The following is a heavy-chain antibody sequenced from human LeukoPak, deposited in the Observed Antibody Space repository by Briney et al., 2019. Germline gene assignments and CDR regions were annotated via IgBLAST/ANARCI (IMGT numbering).Heavy chain of an antibody. CDR2: ISGSGGNT. CDR3: AKDPGFIYGFDY. V-gene: IGHV3-23*01. D-gene: IGHD4-17*01. J-gene: IGHJ4*02. Sequence: GGSLRLSCAASGFTFSSYAMSWVRQAPGQGLEWVSGISGSGGNTYYADSVKGRFTISRDNSKNTVYLQMNSLRAEDTAVYYCAKDPGFIYGFDYWGQGTLVTVSS. CDR1: GFTFSSYA.